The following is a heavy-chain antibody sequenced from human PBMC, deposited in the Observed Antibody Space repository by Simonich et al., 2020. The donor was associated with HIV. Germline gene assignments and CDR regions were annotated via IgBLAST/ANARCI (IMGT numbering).Heavy chain of an antibody. J-gene: IGHJ4*02. CDR1: GFSFSSYW. Sequence: EVHLVESGGGLVQPGGSLRLSCAASGFSFSSYWMTWVRQAPGKGLEGVANIKKDGSGKYYVDSVKGRFTISRDNAKNSLYLQMNSLRAEDTAVYYCARGWDGSSSFLDDYWGQGTLVTVSS. V-gene: IGHV3-7*01. CDR2: IKKDGSGK. D-gene: IGHD6-6*01. CDR3: ARGWDGSSSFLDDY.